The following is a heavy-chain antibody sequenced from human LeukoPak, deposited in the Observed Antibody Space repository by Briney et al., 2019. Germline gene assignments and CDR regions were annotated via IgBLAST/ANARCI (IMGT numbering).Heavy chain of an antibody. J-gene: IGHJ4*02. CDR3: ARHSLPGTTPFDY. CDR1: GYTFINYY. V-gene: IGHV1-46*01. Sequence: ASVKVSCKASGYTFINYYIHWVRQAPGQGLELVGIINPSGGSTTYAQKFQGRVSMTRDTSTSTVYMELSSLESDDTALYYCARHSLPGTTPFDYWGQGTLVTVSS. CDR2: INPSGGST. D-gene: IGHD1-1*01.